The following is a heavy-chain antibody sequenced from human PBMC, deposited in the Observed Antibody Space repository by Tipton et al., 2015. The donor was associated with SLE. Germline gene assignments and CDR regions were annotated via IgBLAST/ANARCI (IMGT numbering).Heavy chain of an antibody. CDR2: ISVNDYST. D-gene: IGHD2-15*01. J-gene: IGHJ4*02. Sequence: SLRLSCAASGFTFSSYAMTWVRQAPGKGLEWVSTISVNDYSTYYADSVKGRFTISRDDSRDTLSLQMNSLRADDTAVYFCAKEEDESFDYWGQGTLVTVSS. CDR1: GFTFSSYA. V-gene: IGHV3-23*01. CDR3: AKEEDESFDY.